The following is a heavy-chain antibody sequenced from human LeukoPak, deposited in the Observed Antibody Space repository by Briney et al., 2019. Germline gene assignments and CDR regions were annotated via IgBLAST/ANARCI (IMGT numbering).Heavy chain of an antibody. CDR3: ARVYCSGGSCYPGAFDI. CDR2: ISSSSSYI. D-gene: IGHD2-15*01. V-gene: IGHV3-21*01. J-gene: IGHJ3*02. Sequence: GGSLRLSCAASGFTFSSYSMNWVRQAPGKGLEWVSSISSSSSYIYYADSVKGRFTISRDSAKNSLYLQMNSLRAEDTAVYYCARVYCSGGSCYPGAFDIWGQGTMVTVSS. CDR1: GFTFSSYS.